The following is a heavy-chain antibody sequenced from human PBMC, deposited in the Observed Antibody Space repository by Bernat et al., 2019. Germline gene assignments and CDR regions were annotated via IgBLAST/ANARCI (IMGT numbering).Heavy chain of an antibody. CDR2: IYTSGST. J-gene: IGHJ4*02. D-gene: IGHD4-17*01. V-gene: IGHV4-4*07. CDR3: ATTVTGPNGAGNFDY. Sequence: QVQLQESGPGLVKPSETLSLTCTVSGGSISSYYWSWIRQPAGKGLEWIGRIYTSGSTNYNPSLKSRVTMSVDTSKNQFSLTLGSVTAADPAVDSCATTVTGPNGAGNFDYRGEGALVTVSS. CDR1: GGSISSYY.